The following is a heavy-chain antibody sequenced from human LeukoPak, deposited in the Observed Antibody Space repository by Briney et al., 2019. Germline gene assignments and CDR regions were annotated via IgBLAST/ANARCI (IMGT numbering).Heavy chain of an antibody. CDR1: GGSISSYY. CDR3: ASSPDYYDSSGYYPNDAFDI. D-gene: IGHD3-22*01. J-gene: IGHJ3*02. CDR2: IYTSGST. Sequence: PSETLSLTCTVSGGSISSYYWSWIRQPAGKGLEWIGRIYTSGSTNYNPSLKSRVTMSVDTSKNQFSLKLSSVTAADTAVYHCASSPDYYDSSGYYPNDAFDIWGQGTMVTVSS. V-gene: IGHV4-4*07.